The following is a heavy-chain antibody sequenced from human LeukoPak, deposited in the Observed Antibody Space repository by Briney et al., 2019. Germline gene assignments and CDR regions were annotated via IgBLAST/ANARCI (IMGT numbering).Heavy chain of an antibody. J-gene: IGHJ3*02. Sequence: SETLSLTCAVYGGSFSGYYWSWIRQPPGKGLEWIGEISHSGSTNYNPSLKSRVTISVDTSKNQFSLKLSSVTAADTAVYYCARFGSGSYSYAFDIWGQGTMVTVSS. CDR3: ARFGSGSYSYAFDI. CDR1: GGSFSGYY. CDR2: ISHSGST. D-gene: IGHD3-10*01. V-gene: IGHV4-34*01.